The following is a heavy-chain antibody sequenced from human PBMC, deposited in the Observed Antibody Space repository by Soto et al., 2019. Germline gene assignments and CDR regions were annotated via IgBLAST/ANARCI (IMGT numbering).Heavy chain of an antibody. J-gene: IGHJ4*02. D-gene: IGHD2-15*01. Sequence: SETLSLTCNVSGGSISGYYWGWIRQPAEKGLEWIGRIYPTGSTNYNPSFQSRVIMSVDTSKNQFSLRLTSVTAEETAVYYCARGYCGGGTCYSGGQIFDYWGQGALVT. CDR1: GGSISGYY. CDR2: IYPTGST. CDR3: ARGYCGGGTCYSGGQIFDY. V-gene: IGHV4-4*07.